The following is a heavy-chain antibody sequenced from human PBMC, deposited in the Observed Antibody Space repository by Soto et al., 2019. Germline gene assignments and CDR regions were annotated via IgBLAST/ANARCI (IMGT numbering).Heavy chain of an antibody. V-gene: IGHV3-21*01. D-gene: IGHD2-2*01. J-gene: IGHJ4*02. CDR3: AREDSIIIPAVSDY. CDR1: GFAFNNYG. CDR2: ISKSDYT. Sequence: GGSLRLSCTVSGFAFNNYGINWVRQAPGKGLEWVSSISKSDYTYYSDSVKGRFAISRDNAKSSVSLQMNTLRVEDTAVYYCAREDSIIIPAVSDYWGQGTLVTVSS.